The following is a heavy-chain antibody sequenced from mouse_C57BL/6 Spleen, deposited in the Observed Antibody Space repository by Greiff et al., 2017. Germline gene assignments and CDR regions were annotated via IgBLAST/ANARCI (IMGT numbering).Heavy chain of an antibody. CDR2: IYPGSGNT. Sequence: VQLQQSGPELVKPGASVKISCKASGYSFTSYYIHWVKQRPGQGLEWIGWIYPGSGNTKYNEKFKGKATLTADTSSSTAYMQLSSLTSEDSAVYYCARSLDSSGAFAYWGQGTLVTVSA. V-gene: IGHV1-66*01. D-gene: IGHD3-2*02. J-gene: IGHJ3*01. CDR3: ARSLDSSGAFAY. CDR1: GYSFTSYY.